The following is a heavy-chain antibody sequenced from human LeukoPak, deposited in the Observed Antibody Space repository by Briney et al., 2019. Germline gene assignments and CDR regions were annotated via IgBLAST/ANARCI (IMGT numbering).Heavy chain of an antibody. V-gene: IGHV4-34*01. D-gene: IGHD2-2*02. CDR1: GGSFSGYY. Sequence: PSETLSLTCAVYGGSFSGYYWSWIRQPPGKGLEWIGEINHSGSTNYNPSLKSRVTISVDTSKNQFSLKLSSVTAADTAVYYCASGPIVVVPAAIRAPFDPWGQGTLVTASS. J-gene: IGHJ5*02. CDR3: ASGPIVVVPAAIRAPFDP. CDR2: INHSGST.